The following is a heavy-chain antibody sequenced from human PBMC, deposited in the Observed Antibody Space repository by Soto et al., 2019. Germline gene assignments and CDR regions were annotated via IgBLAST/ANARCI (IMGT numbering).Heavy chain of an antibody. V-gene: IGHV6-1*01. D-gene: IGHD2-15*01. CDR2: TYYRSKWYN. Sequence: QPLSLTCGICGDSVSTTSAAWNWIRQSPSRGLEWLVRTYYRSKWYNDCALSMKSRITINPDTYKNQFSLQLNSVTPEDTAVYYCARGDTVYDVWGQGTKVTVSS. CDR1: GDSVSTTSAA. CDR3: ARGDTVYDV. J-gene: IGHJ6*02.